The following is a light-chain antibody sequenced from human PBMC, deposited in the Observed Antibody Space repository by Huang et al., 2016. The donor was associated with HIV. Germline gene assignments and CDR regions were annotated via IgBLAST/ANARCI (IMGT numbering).Light chain of an antibody. V-gene: IGKV2-28*01. J-gene: IGKJ2*02. CDR1: QSLLYKNGYNY. CDR3: IEALQTPPST. CDR2: LGS. Sequence: DIVMTQSPVSLPVAPGESASISCRSNQSLLYKNGYNYLDWYLQKPGQSPQLRISLGSLRATGAPDRFNTSGSGNDFTMKISSLAAESTGSYCGIEALQTPPSTFGQGTKLEI.